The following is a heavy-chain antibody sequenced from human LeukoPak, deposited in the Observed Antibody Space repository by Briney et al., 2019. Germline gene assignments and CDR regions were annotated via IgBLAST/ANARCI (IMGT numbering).Heavy chain of an antibody. CDR2: ISYDGSNK. CDR1: GFTFSSYA. V-gene: IGHV3-30*04. D-gene: IGHD5-12*01. CDR3: ARDLGPGGYDVHYYGMDV. Sequence: HSGGSLRLSCAASGFTFSSYAMHWVRQAPGKGLEWVAVISYDGSNKYYADSVKGRFTISRDNSKNTLYLQMNSLRAEDTAVYYCARDLGPGGYDVHYYGMDVWGQGTTVTVSS. J-gene: IGHJ6*02.